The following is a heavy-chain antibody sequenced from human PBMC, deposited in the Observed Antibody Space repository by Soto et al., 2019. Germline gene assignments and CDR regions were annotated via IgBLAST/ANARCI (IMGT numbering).Heavy chain of an antibody. J-gene: IGHJ4*02. CDR3: AIYGGNSVSFDY. D-gene: IGHD4-17*01. V-gene: IGHV4-30-4*01. CDR2: IYYSGST. CDR1: GGSISSGDYY. Sequence: QVQLQESGPGLVKPSQTLSLTCTVSGGSISSGDYYWSWIRQPPGKGLEWIGYIYYSGSTYYNPSLKSRVXIXVSXSKNQFSLKLSSVTAAATAVYYCAIYGGNSVSFDYWGQGTLVTVSS.